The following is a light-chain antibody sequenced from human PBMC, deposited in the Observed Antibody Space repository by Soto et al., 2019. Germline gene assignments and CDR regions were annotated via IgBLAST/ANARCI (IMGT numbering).Light chain of an antibody. CDR3: QQRSNWPG. CDR2: DAS. CDR1: QSVSSY. J-gene: IGKJ4*01. V-gene: IGKV3-11*01. Sequence: EIVLTQSPATLSLSPGERATLSCRASQSVSSYLAWYQQKAGQAPRLLIYDASNRATGIPARFSGSGSGTEFTLTISSLEPEYFAVYYCQQRSNWPGFGGGTKVEIK.